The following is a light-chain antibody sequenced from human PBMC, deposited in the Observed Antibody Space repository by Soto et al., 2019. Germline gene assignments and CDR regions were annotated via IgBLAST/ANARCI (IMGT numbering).Light chain of an antibody. CDR3: TSYAGSNNRYV. Sequence: QSALAQPPSASGSLGQSVTISCTGTSSDVGGYNYVSWYQQHPGKAPKLMIYEVIKRPSGVPDRFSGSRSGNTASLTVSGLQAEDEVDYYCTSYAGSNNRYVFGSGTKVTVL. J-gene: IGLJ1*01. V-gene: IGLV2-8*01. CDR1: SSDVGGYNY. CDR2: EVI.